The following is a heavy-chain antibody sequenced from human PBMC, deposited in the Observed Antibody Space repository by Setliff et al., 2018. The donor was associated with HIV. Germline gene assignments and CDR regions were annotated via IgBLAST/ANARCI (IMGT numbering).Heavy chain of an antibody. J-gene: IGHJ5*02. D-gene: IGHD6-19*01. CDR3: VHAAFQWLGADNWFDP. CDR2: IYWDDDK. CDR1: GFSLKSRGVG. Sequence: GSGPTLVNPTQTLTLTCTFSGFSLKSRGVGVGWIRQPPGKALEWLALIYWDDDKHYSPSLNGRLTISKDTSKNQVVLRMANMDPVDTATYYCVHAAFQWLGADNWFDPWGQGTLVTVSS. V-gene: IGHV2-5*02.